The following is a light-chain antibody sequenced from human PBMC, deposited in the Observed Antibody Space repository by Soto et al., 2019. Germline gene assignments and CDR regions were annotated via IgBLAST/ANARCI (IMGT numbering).Light chain of an antibody. Sequence: EVVMTQSPATLSVSPGERATLSCRASQSVSSNLAWYQQKSGQAPRLLIYDASTRATGIPARFSGSGSGTEFTLTISSMQSEDSAVYYCQQYNNWPPEYTFGQWTKLEIK. CDR2: DAS. CDR3: QQYNNWPPEYT. J-gene: IGKJ2*01. CDR1: QSVSSN. V-gene: IGKV3-15*01.